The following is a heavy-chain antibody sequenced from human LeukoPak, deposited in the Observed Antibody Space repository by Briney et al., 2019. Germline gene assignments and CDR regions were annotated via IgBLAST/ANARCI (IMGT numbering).Heavy chain of an antibody. D-gene: IGHD3-10*01. CDR2: IIPIFGTA. V-gene: IGHV1-69*05. J-gene: IGHJ4*02. CDR3: ARDYGFGESNYFDY. CDR1: GGTFSSYA. Sequence: SVKVSCKASGGTFSSYAISWVRQAPGQGLEWMGGIIPIFGTANYAQKFQGRVTITTDESTNTAYMELSSLRSEDTAVYYCARDYGFGESNYFDYWGQGTLVTVSS.